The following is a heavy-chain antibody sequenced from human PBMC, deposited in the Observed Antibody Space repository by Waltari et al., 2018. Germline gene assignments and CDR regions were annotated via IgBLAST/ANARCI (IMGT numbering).Heavy chain of an antibody. V-gene: IGHV3-48*03. D-gene: IGHD1-26*01. Sequence: EVQLVESGGGLVQPGGSMRLSCAASGFMFSNYEMNWVRQTPGKGLERVSYVSVSGKTMYNVDSVKGRFTISRDNAKNSLHLQMNSLRAEDTAVYYCARAYSGSYYRYFEYWGQGALVTVSS. CDR3: ARAYSGSYYRYFEY. J-gene: IGHJ1*01. CDR2: VSVSGKTM. CDR1: GFMFSNYE.